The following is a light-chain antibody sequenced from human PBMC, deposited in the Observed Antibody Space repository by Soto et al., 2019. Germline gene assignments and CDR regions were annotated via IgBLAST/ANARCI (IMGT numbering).Light chain of an antibody. V-gene: IGKV3-20*01. Sequence: EIVLMQSPGTLSLSPGERATLSCRASQTMTRAYVAWYQQKPGQAPRLLIYAASYRATGISDKFSGSGSGTDFSLTISRLEPEDFAVYYCQQYGSSPLTFGGGTKVDIK. CDR3: QQYGSSPLT. J-gene: IGKJ4*01. CDR2: AAS. CDR1: QTMTRAY.